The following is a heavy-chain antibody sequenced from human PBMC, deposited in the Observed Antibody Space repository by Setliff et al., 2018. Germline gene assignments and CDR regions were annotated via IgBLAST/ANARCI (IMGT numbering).Heavy chain of an antibody. CDR3: ARLHYDYVWGSYRTSDYYYYYYMDV. CDR1: GGSISSSSYY. Sequence: LSLTCTVSGGSISSSSYYWGWIRQPPGKGLEWIGSIYYSGSTYYNPSLKSRVTISVDTSKNQFSLKLSSVTAADTAVYYCARLHYDYVWGSYRTSDYYYYYYMDVWGKGTTVTVS. D-gene: IGHD3-16*02. J-gene: IGHJ6*03. CDR2: IYYSGST. V-gene: IGHV4-39*01.